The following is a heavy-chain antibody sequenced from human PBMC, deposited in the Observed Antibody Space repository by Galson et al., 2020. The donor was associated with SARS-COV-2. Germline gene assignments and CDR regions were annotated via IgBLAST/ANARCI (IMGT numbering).Heavy chain of an antibody. J-gene: IGHJ3*02. CDR2: ISYDGSNK. Sequence: QLGESLKISCAASGFTFSSYAMHWVRQAPGKGLEWVAVISYDGSNKYYADSVKGRFTIPRDNSKNTLYLQMNSLRAEDTAVYYCARARSGSYLSACDICGQGTMVTVSS. V-gene: IGHV3-30*04. CDR1: GFTFSSYA. CDR3: ARARSGSYLSACDI. D-gene: IGHD1-26*01.